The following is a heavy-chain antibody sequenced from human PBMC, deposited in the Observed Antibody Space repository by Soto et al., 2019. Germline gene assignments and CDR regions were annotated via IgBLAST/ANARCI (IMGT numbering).Heavy chain of an antibody. CDR1: GFTFSSYS. CDR3: ASGRGYYDLWSGYLSHADYYHYYMDV. V-gene: IGHV3-48*01. CDR2: ISSSSSTI. J-gene: IGHJ6*03. D-gene: IGHD3-3*01. Sequence: EVQLVESGGGLVQPRGSLRLSCAASGFTFSSYSMNWVRQAPGKGLEWVSYISSSSSTIYYADSVKGRFTISRDNAKNSLYLQMNSLRAEDTALYYCASGRGYYDLWSGYLSHADYYHYYMDVWGKGTTVTVSS.